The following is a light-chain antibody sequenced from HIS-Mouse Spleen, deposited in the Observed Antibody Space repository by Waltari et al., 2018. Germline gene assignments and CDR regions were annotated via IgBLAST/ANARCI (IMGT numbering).Light chain of an antibody. CDR1: QSVSSSY. J-gene: IGKJ3*01. CDR2: GAS. V-gene: IGKV3-20*01. CDR3: QQYGSSFT. Sequence: EIVLTQSPGTLSLYPGERATLSCRASQSVSSSYLAWYQQKPGQAPRLLIYGASSRATGIPDRFSGSGSGTDFTLTISRLEPEDFAVYYCQQYGSSFTFGPGTKVDIK.